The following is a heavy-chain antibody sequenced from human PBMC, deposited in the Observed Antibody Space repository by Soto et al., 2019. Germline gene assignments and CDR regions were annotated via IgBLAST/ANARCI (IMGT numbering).Heavy chain of an antibody. CDR3: ARRYGGNFDY. V-gene: IGHV4-59*01. CDR2: IYYSGST. D-gene: IGHD1-26*01. Sequence: QMQLQESGPGLVKPSETLSLTCTVSGGSIHNYYWSWIRQPPGKGLEWIGYIYYSGSTNYNPSLKSRVTISVDTSKNQFSLKLSSVTAADTAVYYCARRYGGNFDYWGQGTLVTVSS. CDR1: GGSIHNYY. J-gene: IGHJ4*02.